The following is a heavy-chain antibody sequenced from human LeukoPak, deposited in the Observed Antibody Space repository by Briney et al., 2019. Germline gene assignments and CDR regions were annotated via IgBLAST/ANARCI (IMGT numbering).Heavy chain of an antibody. V-gene: IGHV4-59*01. CDR1: GGSLSSYY. D-gene: IGHD3-10*01. CDR3: ARGQRSDAGWGLYYYYYYIDV. Sequence: PSETLSLTCTVSGGSLSSYYWSWIRQPPGKGLEWSGYIYYSGSTNYNPSLKSRVTISVDTSKNQFSLKLSSATAADTAVYYCARGQRSDAGWGLYYYYYYIDVWGEGTTVTVSS. J-gene: IGHJ6*03. CDR2: IYYSGST.